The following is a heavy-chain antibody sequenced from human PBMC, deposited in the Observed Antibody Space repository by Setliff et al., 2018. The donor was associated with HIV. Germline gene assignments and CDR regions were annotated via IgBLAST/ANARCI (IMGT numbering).Heavy chain of an antibody. J-gene: IGHJ6*04. D-gene: IGHD6-13*01. CDR2: IYYTGTT. V-gene: IGHV4-59*11. Sequence: TSETLSLTCNVSGVSISSHHWSWIRQPPGRGLEWIGYIYYTGTTKYNPSLESRVXISIDMSKNQLSLQLSSVTAADTAVYFCARSYSSSLNPSGWMDVWGKGTXXTVSS. CDR1: GVSISSHH. CDR3: ARSYSSSLNPSGWMDV.